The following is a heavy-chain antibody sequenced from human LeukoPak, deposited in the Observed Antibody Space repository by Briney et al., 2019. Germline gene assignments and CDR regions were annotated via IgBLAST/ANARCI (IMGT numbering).Heavy chain of an antibody. Sequence: ASVKVSCKASGYTFTSYGISWVRQAPGQGLEWMGWISAYNGNTNYAQKLQGRVTMTTDTSTSTAYMDLRSLRSDDTAVYYCARVTLKSTTTRFTLAGDYFDYWGQGTLVTVSS. CDR1: GYTFTSYG. CDR3: ARVTLKSTTTRFTLAGDYFDY. CDR2: ISAYNGNT. D-gene: IGHD1-26*01. J-gene: IGHJ4*02. V-gene: IGHV1-18*01.